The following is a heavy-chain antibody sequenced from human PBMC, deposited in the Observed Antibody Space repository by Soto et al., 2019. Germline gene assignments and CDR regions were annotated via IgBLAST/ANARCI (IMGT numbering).Heavy chain of an antibody. V-gene: IGHV1-46*01. CDR3: ARDITSVAWQQLNYYYGMDV. J-gene: IGHJ6*02. Sequence: ASVKVSCKASGYTFTSYYMHWVRQAPGQGLEWMGIINPSGGSTSYAQKFQGRVTMTRDTSTSTVYMELSSLRSEDTAVYYCARDITSVAWQQLNYYYGMDVWGQGTTVTVSS. CDR2: INPSGGST. D-gene: IGHD6-13*01. CDR1: GYTFTSYY.